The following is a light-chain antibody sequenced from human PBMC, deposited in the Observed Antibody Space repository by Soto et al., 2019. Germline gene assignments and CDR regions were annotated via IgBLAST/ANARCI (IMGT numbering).Light chain of an antibody. J-gene: IGKJ4*01. CDR3: QQRSNSPPLT. CDR2: DAS. Sequence: EIVLTQSPATLSLSPGERATLSCRASQSVSSYLAWYQQKPGQAPRLLIYDASNRATGIPARFSGSGSGTDFTLTISSLKPEDFAVYYCQQRSNSPPLTFGGGTKVEIK. V-gene: IGKV3-11*01. CDR1: QSVSSY.